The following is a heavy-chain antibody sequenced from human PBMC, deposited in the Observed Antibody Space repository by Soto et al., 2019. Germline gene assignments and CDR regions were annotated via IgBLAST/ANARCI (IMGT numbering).Heavy chain of an antibody. CDR1: GGTFSSYA. V-gene: IGHV1-69*06. J-gene: IGHJ4*02. D-gene: IGHD3-9*01. CDR2: IIPIFGTA. CDR3: ARSGTGLRYFDRLLYSPPSGFFDY. Sequence: GASVKVSCKASGGTFSSYAISWVRQAPGQGLEWMGGIIPIFGTANYAQKFQGRVTITADKSTSTAYMELSSLRSEDTAVYYCARSGTGLRYFDRLLYSPPSGFFDYWGQGTLVTVSS.